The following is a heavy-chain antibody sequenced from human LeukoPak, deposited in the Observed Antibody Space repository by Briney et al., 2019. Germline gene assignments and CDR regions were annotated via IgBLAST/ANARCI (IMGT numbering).Heavy chain of an antibody. CDR2: TLYDGSNN. CDR3: ARDEGAFGGIIVPRD. Sequence: GGSLRPSCAASGFTFSNYGMHWVRQAPGKGLEWVAVTLYDGSNNYYADSVKGRFTISRDDSNNTLYLQMHSLRAEDTALYFCARDEGAFGGIIVPRDWGEGTLVTVSS. D-gene: IGHD3-16*02. J-gene: IGHJ4*02. CDR1: GFTFSNYG. V-gene: IGHV3-30*03.